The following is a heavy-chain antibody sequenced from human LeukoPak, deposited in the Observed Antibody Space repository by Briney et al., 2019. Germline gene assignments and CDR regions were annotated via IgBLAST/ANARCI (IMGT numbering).Heavy chain of an antibody. D-gene: IGHD3-3*01. V-gene: IGHV3-33*01. J-gene: IGHJ6*02. Sequence: GGSLRLSCAASGFTFSSYGMHWVRQAPGKGLEWVAFIWYDGSNKYYADSVRGRFTISRDNSKNTLYLQMNSLRAEDTAVYYCARDLTIFGVTNYYYYYGMDVWGQGTTVTVSS. CDR3: ARDLTIFGVTNYYYYYGMDV. CDR1: GFTFSSYG. CDR2: IWYDGSNK.